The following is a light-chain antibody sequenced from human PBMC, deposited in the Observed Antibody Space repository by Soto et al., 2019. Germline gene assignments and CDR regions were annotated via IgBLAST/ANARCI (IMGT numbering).Light chain of an antibody. CDR3: QQRSNWPT. Sequence: EIVLTHSPATLSLSPWERATLSCRASQSVSSYLAWYQQKPGQAPRLLIYDASNRATGIPARFSGSGSGTDFTLTTSSLEPEDFAVYYCQQRSNWPTFGPGTKVDIK. J-gene: IGKJ3*01. V-gene: IGKV3-11*01. CDR2: DAS. CDR1: QSVSSY.